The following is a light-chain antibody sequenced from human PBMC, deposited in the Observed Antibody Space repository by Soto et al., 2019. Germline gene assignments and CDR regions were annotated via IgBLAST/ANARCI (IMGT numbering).Light chain of an antibody. V-gene: IGKV1-39*01. CDR1: QDIIRH. CDR2: AAS. J-gene: IGKJ5*01. Sequence: DIPLTQSPSSLSASVGDRVTITCRASQDIIRHLNWYQHKPGRAPRLLIYAASTLQSGVPSRFTGSGSGAEFTLTISGLQPEDFATYYCQHSYTVPIAFGQGTRLEIK. CDR3: QHSYTVPIA.